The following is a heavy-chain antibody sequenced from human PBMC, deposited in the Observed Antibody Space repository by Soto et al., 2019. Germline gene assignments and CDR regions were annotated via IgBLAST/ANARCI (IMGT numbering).Heavy chain of an antibody. CDR2: IYDSGST. Sequence: TQCLTRSTAGGSIVVGCHYWRWISPHPEKGLEWIGYIYDSGSTHYNPSLRSRLTISLDTSKNQFFLRLTSVTAADTALYYCARDQALAPTVWGYWGQGIQVNGSS. J-gene: IGHJ4*02. CDR3: ARDQALAPTVWGY. D-gene: IGHD3-16*01. CDR1: GGSIVVGCHY. V-gene: IGHV4-31*02.